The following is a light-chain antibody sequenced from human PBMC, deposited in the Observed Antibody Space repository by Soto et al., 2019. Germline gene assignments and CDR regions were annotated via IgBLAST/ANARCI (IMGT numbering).Light chain of an antibody. V-gene: IGLV1-40*01. CDR1: SSNIGAGYD. J-gene: IGLJ1*01. CDR3: QSYDSSRSPHYG. Sequence: QSVLTQPPSVSGAPGQRVSISCTGSSSNIGAGYDVHWYQHLPGTAPKLLIYANNNRPSGVPDRFSGSKSGTSASLAISGLQAEDEADYYCQSYDSSRSPHYGFGTVTKLTVL. CDR2: ANN.